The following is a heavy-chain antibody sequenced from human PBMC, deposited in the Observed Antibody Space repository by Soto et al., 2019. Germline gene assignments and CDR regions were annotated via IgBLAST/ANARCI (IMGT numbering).Heavy chain of an antibody. Sequence: SVKVSCKASGGTFSSYAISWVRQAPGQGLEWMGGIIPTFGTANYAQKFQGRVTITADESTSTAYMELSSLRSEDTAVYYCARVGRTVTTPHYYYYGMDVWGQGTTVTVS. CDR3: ARVGRTVTTPHYYYYGMDV. CDR2: IIPTFGTA. CDR1: GGTFSSYA. J-gene: IGHJ6*02. D-gene: IGHD4-4*01. V-gene: IGHV1-69*13.